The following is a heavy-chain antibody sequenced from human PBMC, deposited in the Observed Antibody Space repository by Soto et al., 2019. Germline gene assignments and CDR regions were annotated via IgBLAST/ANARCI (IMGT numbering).Heavy chain of an antibody. CDR3: ATSRASCFCFDY. CDR1: GFTFSSYG. V-gene: IGHV3-30*03. D-gene: IGHD2-2*01. Sequence: PGGSLRLSCAASGFTFSSYGMHWVRQAPGKGLEWVAVISYDGSNKYYADSVKGRFTISRDNSKNTLYLQMDSLRPEDTAVYYCATSRASCFCFDYWGQGA. CDR2: ISYDGSNK. J-gene: IGHJ4*02.